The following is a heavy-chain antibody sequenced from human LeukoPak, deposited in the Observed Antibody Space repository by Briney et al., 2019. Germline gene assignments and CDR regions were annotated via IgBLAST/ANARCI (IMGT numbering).Heavy chain of an antibody. Sequence: SQTLSLTCAISGDSVSSNSAAWNWIRQSPSRGLEWLGRTCYRSKWYNDYAVSVKSRVSINPDTSKNQFSLRLNSVTPEDTAVYYCARDVGYTTSSGGVYYYYGMDVWGQGTTVTVSS. CDR1: GDSVSSNSAA. D-gene: IGHD6-6*01. J-gene: IGHJ6*02. CDR3: ARDVGYTTSSGGVYYYYGMDV. V-gene: IGHV6-1*01. CDR2: TCYRSKWYN.